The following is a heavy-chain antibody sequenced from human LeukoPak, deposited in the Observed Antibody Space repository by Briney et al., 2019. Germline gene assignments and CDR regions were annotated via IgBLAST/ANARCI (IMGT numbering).Heavy chain of an antibody. CDR3: ARGRHYGSGSYRY. CDR2: INHSGST. J-gene: IGHJ4*02. Sequence: SETLSLTCAVYGGSFSGYYWSWIRQPPGKGLEWIGEINHSGSTNYNPSLKSRVTISVDTSKNQFSLKLSSVTAADTAVYYCARGRHYGSGSYRYWGQGTLVTVSS. V-gene: IGHV4-34*01. CDR1: GGSFSGYY. D-gene: IGHD3-10*01.